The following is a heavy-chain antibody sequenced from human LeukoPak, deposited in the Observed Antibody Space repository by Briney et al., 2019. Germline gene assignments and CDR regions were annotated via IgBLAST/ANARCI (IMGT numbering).Heavy chain of an antibody. D-gene: IGHD4-23*01. J-gene: IGHJ6*02. CDR1: GYTFTSYD. CDR2: MNPNSGNT. CDR3: AKPYCDNTPPGRDYCGVNV. Sequence: ASVKVSCKASGYTFTSYDINWVRQATGQGLEWMGWMNPNSGNTGYAQKFQGRVTMTRNTSISTAYMELSSLRSEDTAVYYCAKPYCDNTPPGRDYCGVNVWGQGTTVTVSS. V-gene: IGHV1-8*01.